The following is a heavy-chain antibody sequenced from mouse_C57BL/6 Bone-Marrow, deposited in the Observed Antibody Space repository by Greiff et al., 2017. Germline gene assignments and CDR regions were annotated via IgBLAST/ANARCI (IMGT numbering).Heavy chain of an antibody. CDR3: AKWGYYRLY. D-gene: IGHD2-14*01. CDR1: GYTFTSYW. V-gene: IGHV1-55*01. CDR2: IYPGSGST. Sequence: QVQRQQPGAELVKPGASVKMSCKASGYTFTSYWITWVKQRPGQGLEWIGDIYPGSGSTNYNEKFKSKATLTVDTSSSTAYMQLSSLKSEDYAVYSRAKWGYYRLYWGQGTTLTVSS. J-gene: IGHJ2*01.